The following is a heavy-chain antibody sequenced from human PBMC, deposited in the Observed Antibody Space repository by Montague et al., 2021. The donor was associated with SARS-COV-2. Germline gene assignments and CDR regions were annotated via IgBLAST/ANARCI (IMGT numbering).Heavy chain of an antibody. CDR1: GFSLSTGGMC. J-gene: IGHJ6*02. CDR3: ARTARTDYTGYYYYAMDV. Sequence: PALVKPTQTLTLTCTFSGFSLSTGGMCVSWIRQPPGKALEWLASIDWVDDKYYSTSLKTRLTLSKDTSKDQVVLTMTNMDPVDTATYYCARTARTDYTGYYYYAMDVWGQGTTVTVSS. V-gene: IGHV2-70*11. CDR2: IDWVDDK. D-gene: IGHD3-16*01.